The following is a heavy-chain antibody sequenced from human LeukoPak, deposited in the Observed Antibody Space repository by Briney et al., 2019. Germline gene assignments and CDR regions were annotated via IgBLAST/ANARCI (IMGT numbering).Heavy chain of an antibody. CDR1: GYSISSGYY. CDR3: ARVGGYYGVPLGVDY. Sequence: SETLSLTCTVSGYSISSGYYLGWIRQPPGKGLEWIGSIYHSGSTYYNPSLKSRVTISVDTSKNQFSLKLSSVTAADTAVYYCARVGGYYGVPLGVDYWGQGTLVTASS. J-gene: IGHJ4*02. V-gene: IGHV4-38-2*02. D-gene: IGHD4-17*01. CDR2: IYHSGST.